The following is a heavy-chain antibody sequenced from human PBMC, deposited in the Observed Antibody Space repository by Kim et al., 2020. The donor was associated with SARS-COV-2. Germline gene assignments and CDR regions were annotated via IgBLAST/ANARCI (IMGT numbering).Heavy chain of an antibody. D-gene: IGHD1-26*01. CDR2: SKNKANSYAT. Sequence: GGSLRLSCAASGFIFSDHYIDWVRQAPGKGLEWVGRSKNKANSYATEYAASVKGRLTISRDGSNNSVYLQMNSLKTEDTAVYYCTRGGPQSAGSYLLDYWGQGTLVTVSS. J-gene: IGHJ4*02. CDR3: TRGGPQSAGSYLLDY. CDR1: GFIFSDHY. V-gene: IGHV3-72*01.